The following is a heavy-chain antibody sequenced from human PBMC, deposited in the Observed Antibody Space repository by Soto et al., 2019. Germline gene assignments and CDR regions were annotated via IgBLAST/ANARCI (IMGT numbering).Heavy chain of an antibody. J-gene: IGHJ4*02. CDR1: GGSISSYY. CDR3: ARRYGSCFDY. D-gene: IGHD5-18*01. Sequence: QVQLQESGPGLVKPSETLSLTCTVSGGSISSYYWSWIRQPPGKGLEWIGYIYYSGSTNYNPSLKSRVPISVATSKNQFSLRLSSVPAAATAVYYCARRYGSCFDYWGQGTLVPVSS. V-gene: IGHV4-59*08. CDR2: IYYSGST.